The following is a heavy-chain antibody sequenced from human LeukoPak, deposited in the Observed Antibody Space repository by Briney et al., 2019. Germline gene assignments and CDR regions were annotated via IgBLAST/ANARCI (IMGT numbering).Heavy chain of an antibody. CDR3: ARDGDGYNPTLFDY. V-gene: IGHV3-53*01. Sequence: PGGSLRLSCAASGFAVRSNYMSWVRQAPGKGLEGVSVIYSGGSTQYAASVKGRFTISRDNSKNTLYLQMNSLRAEDTAVYYCARDGDGYNPTLFDYWGQGTLVTVSS. J-gene: IGHJ4*02. CDR2: IYSGGST. CDR1: GFAVRSNY. D-gene: IGHD5-24*01.